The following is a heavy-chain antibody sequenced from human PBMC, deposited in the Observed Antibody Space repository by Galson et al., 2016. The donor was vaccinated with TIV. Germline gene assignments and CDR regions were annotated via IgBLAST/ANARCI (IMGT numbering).Heavy chain of an antibody. CDR1: GGSINTYY. Sequence: ETLSLTCTVSGGSINTYYWNWIRQPPGKGLEWIGYLYDSGNIYNPSPQSRVTMSVDTSKNQVSLELRPVTAADTAVYYCARGLNSYWRGEFGYWGQVTLVTVSS. CDR3: ARGLNSYWRGEFGY. V-gene: IGHV4-59*01. D-gene: IGHD3-10*01. J-gene: IGHJ4*02. CDR2: LYDSGN.